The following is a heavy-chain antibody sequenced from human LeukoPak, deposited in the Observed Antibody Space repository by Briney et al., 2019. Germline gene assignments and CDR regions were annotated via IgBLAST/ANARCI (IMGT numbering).Heavy chain of an antibody. J-gene: IGHJ4*02. CDR2: IYYSGST. CDR1: GGSISSSSYY. V-gene: IGHV4-39*07. Sequence: SETLSLTCTVSGGSISSSSYYWGWIRQPPGKGLEWIGSIYYSGSTYYNPSLKSRVTISVDTSKNQFSLKLSSVTAADTAVYYCARRKAAAGDLFDYWGQGTLVTVSS. CDR3: ARRKAAAGDLFDY. D-gene: IGHD6-13*01.